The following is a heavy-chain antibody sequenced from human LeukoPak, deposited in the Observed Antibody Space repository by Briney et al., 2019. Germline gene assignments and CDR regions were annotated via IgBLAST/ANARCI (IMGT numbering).Heavy chain of an antibody. CDR1: GYTFTSYG. CDR2: ISAYNGNT. Sequence: EASVKVSCKASGYTFTSYGISWVRQAPGQGLEWMGWISAYNGNTNYAQKLQGRVTMTTDTSTSTAYMELRSLRSDDTAVYYCARGLEAAYYYGSGSYSHYYWGQGTLVTVSS. V-gene: IGHV1-18*01. CDR3: ARGLEAAYYYGSGSYSHYY. D-gene: IGHD3-10*01. J-gene: IGHJ4*02.